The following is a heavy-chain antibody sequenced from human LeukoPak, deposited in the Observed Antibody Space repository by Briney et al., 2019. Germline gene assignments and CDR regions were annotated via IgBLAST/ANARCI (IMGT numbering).Heavy chain of an antibody. CDR3: ARAIQGSYYYYGMDV. D-gene: IGHD2-2*02. CDR1: GASISEYF. Sequence: SENLSLTCSVSGASISEYFWSWIRQPAGKGLEWIGRIHTSGSTNYNPSLKSRVTMSVDTSKNQFSLKLSSVTAADTAVYYCARAIQGSYYYYGMDVWGQGTTVTVSS. V-gene: IGHV4-4*07. J-gene: IGHJ6*02. CDR2: IHTSGST.